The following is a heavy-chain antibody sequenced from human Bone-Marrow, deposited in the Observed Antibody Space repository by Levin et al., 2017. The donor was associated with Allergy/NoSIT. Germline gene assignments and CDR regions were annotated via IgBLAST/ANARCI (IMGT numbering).Heavy chain of an antibody. D-gene: IGHD2-21*02. CDR2: IYYSGST. CDR3: ARGLVVTTFNDAFDI. CDR1: GGSISSYY. Sequence: GSLRLSCTVSGGSISSYYWSWIRQPPGKGLEWIGYIYYSGSTNYNPSLKSRVTISVDTSKNQFSLKLSSVTAADTAVYYCARGLVVTTFNDAFDIWGQGTMVTVSS. V-gene: IGHV4-59*01. J-gene: IGHJ3*02.